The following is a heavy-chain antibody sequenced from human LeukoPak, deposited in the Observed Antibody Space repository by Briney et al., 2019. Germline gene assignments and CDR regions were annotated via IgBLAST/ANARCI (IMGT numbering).Heavy chain of an antibody. J-gene: IGHJ4*02. Sequence: SETLSLTCAVYGGSFSGYYWSWIRQPPGKGLEWIGEINHSGSTNYNPSLKSRVTISVDTSKTQFSLKRSSVTAADTAVYYWARDPSTMVRGVLDYWGQGTLVTVSS. CDR1: GGSFSGYY. CDR3: ARDPSTMVRGVLDY. D-gene: IGHD3-10*01. CDR2: INHSGST. V-gene: IGHV4-34*01.